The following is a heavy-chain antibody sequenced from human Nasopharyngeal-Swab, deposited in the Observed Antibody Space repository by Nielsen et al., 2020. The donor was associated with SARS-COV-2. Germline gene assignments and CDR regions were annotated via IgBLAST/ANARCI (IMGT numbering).Heavy chain of an antibody. CDR1: GFTFSRYA. CDR2: IGGSGGTT. V-gene: IGHV3-23*01. D-gene: IGHD3-22*01. J-gene: IGHJ4*02. Sequence: GASLKISCAASGFTFSRYAMNWVRQAPGKGLEWVSVIGGSGGTTSYADSVKGRFTISRDNSKNTVDLQMDSLRAEDTAVYYCAKDHDSSGSYFDYWGQGTLVTVSS. CDR3: AKDHDSSGSYFDY.